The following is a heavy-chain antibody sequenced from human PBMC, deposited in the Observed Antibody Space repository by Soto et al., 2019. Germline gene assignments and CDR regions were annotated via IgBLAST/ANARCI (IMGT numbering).Heavy chain of an antibody. V-gene: IGHV1-69*01. CDR3: ARDLAAAGYYYYGMDV. CDR2: IIPIFGTA. CDR1: GGTFSSYA. J-gene: IGHJ6*02. Sequence: QVQLVQSGAEVKKPGSSVKVSCEASGGTFSSYAISWVRQAPGQGLEWMGGIIPIFGTANYAQKFQGRVTITADESTSTAYMELSSLRSEDTAVYYCARDLAAAGYYYYGMDVWGQGTTVTVSS. D-gene: IGHD6-13*01.